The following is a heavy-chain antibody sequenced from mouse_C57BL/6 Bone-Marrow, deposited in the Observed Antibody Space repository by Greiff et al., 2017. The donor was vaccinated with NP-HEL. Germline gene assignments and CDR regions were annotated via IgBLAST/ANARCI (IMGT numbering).Heavy chain of an antibody. Sequence: QVQLQQSGAELVRPGTSVKVSCKASGYAFTNYLIEWVKQRPGQGLEWIGVFNPGSGGTNYNEKFKGKATLTADKSSSTAYMQLSSLTSEDSAVYFCAREWDFAYWGQGTLVTVSA. CDR2: FNPGSGGT. CDR3: AREWDFAY. V-gene: IGHV1-54*01. D-gene: IGHD4-1*01. CDR1: GYAFTNYL. J-gene: IGHJ3*01.